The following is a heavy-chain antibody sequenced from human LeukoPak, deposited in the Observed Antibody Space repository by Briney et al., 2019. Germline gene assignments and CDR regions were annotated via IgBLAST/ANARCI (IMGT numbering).Heavy chain of an antibody. CDR1: GGSMSPYS. J-gene: IGHJ6*01. CDR3: ARGSGVGSGSYYKDHYYGREV. V-gene: IGHV4-4*07. D-gene: IGHD3-10*01. Sequence: PSETLSLTCTVYGGSMSPYSWSWIRQPAGNALMWIGRTHSSGRTNYHPSLKRRVTMSVDTTNNQCSMKLNTVTAADTAVYCCARGSGVGSGSYYKDHYYGREVWAPRTRVSV. CDR2: THSSGRT.